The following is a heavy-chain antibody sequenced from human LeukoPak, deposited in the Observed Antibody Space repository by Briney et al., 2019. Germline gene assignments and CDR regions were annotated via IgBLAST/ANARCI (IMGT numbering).Heavy chain of an antibody. CDR3: ANGGYYDSSGYYPNFDY. V-gene: IGHV3-30*02. CDR2: IRYDGSNK. Sequence: GGSLSLSCAASGFTFSSYCMHWVRQAPGKGLEWVAFIRYDGSNKYYADSVKGRFTISRDNSKNTLYLQMNSLRAEDTAVYYCANGGYYDSSGYYPNFDYWGQGTLVTVSS. D-gene: IGHD3-22*01. CDR1: GFTFSSYC. J-gene: IGHJ4*02.